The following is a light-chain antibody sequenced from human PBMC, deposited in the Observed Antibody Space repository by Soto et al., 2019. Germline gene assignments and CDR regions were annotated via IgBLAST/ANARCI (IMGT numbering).Light chain of an antibody. CDR2: DVS. CDR1: TRDVGTYNY. J-gene: IGLJ2*01. Sequence: QSALTQPASVSGSPGQSITISCTGTTRDVGTYNYVSWYQQHPGKAPKLIIYDVSNRPSGVSNRFSGSKSGNTASLTISGLQAEDEADYYCSSYTTSSTVVFGGGTKLNVL. V-gene: IGLV2-14*03. CDR3: SSYTTSSTVV.